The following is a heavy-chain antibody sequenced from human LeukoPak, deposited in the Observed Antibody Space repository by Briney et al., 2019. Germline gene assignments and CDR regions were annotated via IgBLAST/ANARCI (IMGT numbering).Heavy chain of an antibody. CDR3: ARQGATIAEHTYFDY. Sequence: AETLSLTCAVYGGSFSDYYWSWIRQPPGKGLEWIGEINHSGSTNYNPSLKSRVTISVDTSKNQFSLKLSSVTAADTAVFYCARQGATIAEHTYFDYWGQGTLVTVSS. CDR2: INHSGST. J-gene: IGHJ4*02. D-gene: IGHD5-24*01. CDR1: GGSFSDYY. V-gene: IGHV4-34*01.